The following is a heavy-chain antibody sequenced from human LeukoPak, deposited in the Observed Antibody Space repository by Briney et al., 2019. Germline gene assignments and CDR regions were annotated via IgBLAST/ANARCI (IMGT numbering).Heavy chain of an antibody. CDR1: GGSISSSNW. V-gene: IGHV4-4*02. J-gene: IGHJ4*02. Sequence: PSGTLSLTCAVSGGSISSSNWWSWVRQPPGKGLEWIGEIYHSGSTNYNPSLKSRVTMSVDTSKNQFSLKVRSVTASDTAVYFCARVRGRDGYFDYWGQGALVTVSS. CDR3: ARVRGRDGYFDY. CDR2: IYHSGST. D-gene: IGHD2-8*01.